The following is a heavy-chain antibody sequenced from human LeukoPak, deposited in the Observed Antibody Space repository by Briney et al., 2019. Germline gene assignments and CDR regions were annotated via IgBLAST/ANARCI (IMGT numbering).Heavy chain of an antibody. D-gene: IGHD1-26*01. CDR3: ARVVEGDYYYYYYMDV. CDR1: GVSISSYY. J-gene: IGHJ6*03. CDR2: IYTSGST. Sequence: PSETLSLTCTVSGVSISSYYWSWIRQPAGKGLEWIGRIYTSGSTNYNPSLKSRVTMSVDTSKNQFSLKLSSVTAADTAVYYCARVVEGDYYYYYYMDVWGKGTTVTVSS. V-gene: IGHV4-4*07.